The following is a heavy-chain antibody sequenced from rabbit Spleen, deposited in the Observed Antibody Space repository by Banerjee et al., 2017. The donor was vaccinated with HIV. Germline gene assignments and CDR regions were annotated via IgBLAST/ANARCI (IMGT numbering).Heavy chain of an antibody. V-gene: IGHV1S40*01. Sequence: QSLEESGGDLVKPEGSLTLTCTASGFSFSSSYYMCWVRQAPGKGLEWIACIYTGSSGTTYYASWAKGRFTISKTSSTTVTLQMTSLTVADTATYFCARDAGNPGDIDGYFALWGQGTLVTVS. J-gene: IGHJ4*01. D-gene: IGHD7-1*01. CDR2: IYTGSSGTT. CDR3: ARDAGNPGDIDGYFAL. CDR1: GFSFSSSYY.